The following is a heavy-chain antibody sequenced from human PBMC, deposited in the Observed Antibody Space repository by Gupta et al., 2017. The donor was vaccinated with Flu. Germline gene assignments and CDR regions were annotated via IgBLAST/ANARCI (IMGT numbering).Heavy chain of an antibody. J-gene: IGHJ4*02. D-gene: IGHD1-26*01. Sequence: FTFSSYWMHWVRQAPGKGLVWVSRINSDGSSTSYADSVKGRFTISRDNAKNTLYLQMNSLRAEDTAVYYCARVRASSDFDYWGQGTLVTVSS. CDR2: INSDGSST. CDR3: ARVRASSDFDY. CDR1: FTFSSYW. V-gene: IGHV3-74*01.